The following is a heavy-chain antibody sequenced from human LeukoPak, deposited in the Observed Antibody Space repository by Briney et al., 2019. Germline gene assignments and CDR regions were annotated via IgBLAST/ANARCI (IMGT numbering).Heavy chain of an antibody. D-gene: IGHD4-17*01. CDR1: GFTFSSYA. CDR2: ISGSGGST. CDR3: AKGQTPRTTVTTLDY. J-gene: IGHJ4*02. Sequence: GGSLRLSCAASGFTFSSYAMSWVRQAPGKGLEWVSAISGSGGSTYYADSVKGRFTISRDNSKNTLYLQMNSLRAEDTAVYYCAKGQTPRTTVTTLDYWGQGTLATVSS. V-gene: IGHV3-23*01.